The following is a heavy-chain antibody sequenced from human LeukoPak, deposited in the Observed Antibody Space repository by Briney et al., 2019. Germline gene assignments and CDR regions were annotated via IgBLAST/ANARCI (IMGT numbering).Heavy chain of an antibody. CDR2: IYYSGST. J-gene: IGHJ3*02. Sequence: SETLSLTCTVSGGSISSGDYYWSWIRQPPGKGLEWIGYIYYSGSTYYNPSLRSRVTISVDTSKNQFSLKLSSVTAADTAVYYCARVGDDAFDIWGQGTMVTVSS. V-gene: IGHV4-30-4*01. CDR3: ARVGDDAFDI. CDR1: GGSISSGDYY. D-gene: IGHD3-10*01.